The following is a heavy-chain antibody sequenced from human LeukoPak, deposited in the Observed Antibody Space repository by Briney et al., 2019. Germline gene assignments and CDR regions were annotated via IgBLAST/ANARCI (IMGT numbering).Heavy chain of an antibody. D-gene: IGHD6-19*01. CDR2: ISGSGGST. CDR1: GFTVSSNY. CDR3: ASSIAVAGHYFDY. Sequence: GGSLRLSCAASGFTVSSNYLSWVRQAPGKGLEWVSAISGSGGSTYYADSVKGRFTISRDNSKNTLYLQMNSLRAEDTAVYYCASSIAVAGHYFDYWGQGTLVTVSS. J-gene: IGHJ4*02. V-gene: IGHV3-23*01.